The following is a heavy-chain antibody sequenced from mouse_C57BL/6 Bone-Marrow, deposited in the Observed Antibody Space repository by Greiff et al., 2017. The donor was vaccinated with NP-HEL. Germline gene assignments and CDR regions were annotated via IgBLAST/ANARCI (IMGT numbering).Heavy chain of an antibody. J-gene: IGHJ2*01. Sequence: EVKLQESGPVLVKPGASVKMSCKASGYTFTDYYMNWVKQSHGKSLEWIGVINPYNGGTSYNQKFKGKATLTVDKSSSTAYMELNSLTSEDSAVYYCARKGYYYGSSWGFDYWGQGTTLTVSS. CDR2: INPYNGGT. V-gene: IGHV1-19*01. CDR3: ARKGYYYGSSWGFDY. CDR1: GYTFTDYY. D-gene: IGHD1-1*01.